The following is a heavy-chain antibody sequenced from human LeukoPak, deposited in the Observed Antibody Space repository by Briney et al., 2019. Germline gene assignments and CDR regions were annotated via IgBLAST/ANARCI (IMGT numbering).Heavy chain of an antibody. V-gene: IGHV1-46*01. CDR1: GYTFTSYY. CDR3: ATLSGLASMEYLFDY. J-gene: IGHJ4*02. Sequence: APVKVSCKASGYTFTSYYMHWVRQAPGQGLEWMGIINPSGGSTSYAQKFQGRVTMTRDTSTSTVYMELSSLRSEDTAVYYCATLSGLASMEYLFDYWGQGTLVTVSS. CDR2: INPSGGST. D-gene: IGHD2-15*01.